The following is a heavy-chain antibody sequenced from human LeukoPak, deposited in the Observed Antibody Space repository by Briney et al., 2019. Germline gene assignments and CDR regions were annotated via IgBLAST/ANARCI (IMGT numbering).Heavy chain of an antibody. CDR2: INDSGST. CDR3: ARHMLGGKRSFDS. D-gene: IGHD4-23*01. Sequence: SETLSLTCAVYGGSFSGYYWSWIRQPPGKGLEWIGEINDSGSTNYNPSLKSRATISADTSKNQFPLNLSSVTAADTAVYYCARHMLGGKRSFDSWGQGTLVTVSS. V-gene: IGHV4-34*01. CDR1: GGSFSGYY. J-gene: IGHJ4*02.